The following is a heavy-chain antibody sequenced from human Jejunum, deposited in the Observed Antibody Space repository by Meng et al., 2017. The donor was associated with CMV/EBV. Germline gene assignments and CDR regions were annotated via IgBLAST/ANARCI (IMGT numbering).Heavy chain of an antibody. CDR1: SDYA. J-gene: IGHJ4*02. D-gene: IGHD2-2*01. CDR3: ARDQPEIVVVPATPSFTFGS. Sequence: SDYAMHWVRQAPGKGLEWVAVISYDGSNTYYAHSVRGRFTISRDNSKNTLYLQMDSLRAQDSAVYFCARDQPEIVVVPATPSFTFGSWGQGTLVTVSS. CDR2: ISYDGSNT. V-gene: IGHV3-30-3*01.